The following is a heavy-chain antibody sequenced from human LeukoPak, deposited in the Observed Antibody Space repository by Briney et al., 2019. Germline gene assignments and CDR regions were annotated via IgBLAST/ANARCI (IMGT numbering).Heavy chain of an antibody. J-gene: IGHJ4*02. D-gene: IGHD3-9*01. V-gene: IGHV2-5*01. CDR3: AHRAFLRYFDWAFDY. CDR1: GFSLSTTGVG. Sequence: SGPTLVKPTQTLTLTCTFSGFSLSTTGVGVGWIRQPTGKALQWLALIYWNDDKRYSPSLQSRLTITKDTSKKQVVLTMTNIDPVDTATYYCAHRAFLRYFDWAFDYWGQGTLVTVSS. CDR2: IYWNDDK.